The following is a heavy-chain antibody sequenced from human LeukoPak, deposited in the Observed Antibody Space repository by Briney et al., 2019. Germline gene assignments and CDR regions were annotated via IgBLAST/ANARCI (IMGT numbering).Heavy chain of an antibody. V-gene: IGHV3-21*01. CDR3: ARDLTGYSSGFGL. Sequence: GGSLRLSCAASGFTFSSYSMNWVRQAPGKGLEWVSSISSSSSYIYYADSVKGRFTISRDNAKNSLYLQMNSLRAEDTAVYYCARDLTGYSSGFGLWGRGTLVTVSS. CDR2: ISSSSSYI. J-gene: IGHJ2*01. CDR1: GFTFSSYS. D-gene: IGHD6-25*01.